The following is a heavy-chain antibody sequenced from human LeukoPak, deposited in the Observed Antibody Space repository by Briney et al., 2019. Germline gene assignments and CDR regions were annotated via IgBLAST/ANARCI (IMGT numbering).Heavy chain of an antibody. D-gene: IGHD3-22*01. Sequence: GGSLRLSCAASGFTFSSYAMSWVRQAPGKGLEWVSAISGSGGSTYYADSVKGRFTISRDNSKNTLYLQMNGLRAEDTAVYYCAPHPSSGYYAYWGQGTLVTVSS. CDR2: ISGSGGST. CDR3: APHPSSGYYAY. CDR1: GFTFSSYA. J-gene: IGHJ4*02. V-gene: IGHV3-23*01.